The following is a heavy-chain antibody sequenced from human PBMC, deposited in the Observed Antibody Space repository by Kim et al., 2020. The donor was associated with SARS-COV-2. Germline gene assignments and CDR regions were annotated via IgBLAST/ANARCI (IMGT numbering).Heavy chain of an antibody. CDR1: GCSISSSTND. V-gene: IGHV4-39*02. Sequence: SETLSLTCTVSGCSISSSTNDCVWILQRPVNGLDGCGRSMDSRSMYYNPYHKTRVTISVDTSKNQFSLKLSSVTAADTAVYYCARERIAVAGTGYFQHWGQGTLVTVSS. CDR2: SMDSRSM. J-gene: IGHJ1*01. D-gene: IGHD6-19*01. CDR3: ARERIAVAGTGYFQH.